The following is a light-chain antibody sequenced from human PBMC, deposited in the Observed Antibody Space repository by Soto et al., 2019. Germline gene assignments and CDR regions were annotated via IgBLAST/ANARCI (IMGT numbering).Light chain of an antibody. Sequence: QSALTQPPSVSGSPGQSVTISCTGTSSDVGSYNRVSWYQQAPGTAPRLMIYEVTNRPSGVPDRFSGSKSGNTASLTISGLQAEDEADYYCSSYTSSTTIFGGGTKLTVL. V-gene: IGLV2-18*02. J-gene: IGLJ2*01. CDR2: EVT. CDR3: SSYTSSTTI. CDR1: SSDVGSYNR.